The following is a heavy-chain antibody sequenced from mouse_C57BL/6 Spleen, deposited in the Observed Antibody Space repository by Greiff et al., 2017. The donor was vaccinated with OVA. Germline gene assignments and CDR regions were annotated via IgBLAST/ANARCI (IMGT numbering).Heavy chain of an antibody. D-gene: IGHD4-1*01. CDR1: GYAFSSSW. CDR2: IYPGDGDT. CDR3: ARHWDYFDY. J-gene: IGHJ2*01. V-gene: IGHV1-82*01. Sequence: VQLQHSGPELVKPGASVKISCKASGYAFSSSWMNWVKQRPGKGLEWIGRIYPGDGDTNYNGKFKGKATLTADKSSSTAYMQLSSLTSEDSAVYFCARHWDYFDYWGQGTTLTVSS.